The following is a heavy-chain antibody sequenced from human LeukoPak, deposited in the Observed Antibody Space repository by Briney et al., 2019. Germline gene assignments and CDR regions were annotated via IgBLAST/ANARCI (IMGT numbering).Heavy chain of an antibody. J-gene: IGHJ5*02. D-gene: IGHD6-13*01. Sequence: GASVKVSCKASGGTFSSYAISWVRQAPGQGLEWMGGIIPISGTANYAQKFQGRVTITADESTSTAYMELSSLRPEDTAVYYCARDMAAAAGTGRFDPWGQGTLVTVSS. V-gene: IGHV1-69*13. CDR3: ARDMAAAAGTGRFDP. CDR1: GGTFSSYA. CDR2: IIPISGTA.